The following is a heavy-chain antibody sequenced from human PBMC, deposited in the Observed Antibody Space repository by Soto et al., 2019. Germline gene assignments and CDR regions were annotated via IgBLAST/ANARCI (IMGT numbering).Heavy chain of an antibody. V-gene: IGHV1-18*01. D-gene: IGHD1-1*01. Sequence: QVHLVQSGAEVKKPGASVKVSCKASGYTFTSYGITWVRQAPGQGLEWMGWISAHNGNTEYAQKLQGRVIVTRDTSPSTAYLELRSLRSDDTAVYYCARGRYGDYWGQGALVTVSS. CDR1: GYTFTSYG. CDR2: ISAHNGNT. CDR3: ARGRYGDY. J-gene: IGHJ4*02.